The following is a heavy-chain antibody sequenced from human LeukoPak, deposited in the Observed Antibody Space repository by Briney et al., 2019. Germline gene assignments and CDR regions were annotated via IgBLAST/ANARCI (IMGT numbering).Heavy chain of an antibody. J-gene: IGHJ4*02. CDR2: ISYDGSNK. D-gene: IGHD6-13*01. CDR3: GKGLYSSSWYGIDY. CDR1: GFTFSSYC. Sequence: ARTLRLSCAAYGFTFSSYCMNWVRQAPGKGLEWVAVISYDGSNKYYADSVKGRFTISRDNSKNTLYLQMNSLRAEDTAVYYCGKGLYSSSWYGIDYWGQGTLVTVSS. V-gene: IGHV3-30*18.